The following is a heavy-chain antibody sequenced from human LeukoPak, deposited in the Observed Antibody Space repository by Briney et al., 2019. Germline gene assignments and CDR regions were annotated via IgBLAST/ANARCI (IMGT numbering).Heavy chain of an antibody. V-gene: IGHV1-18*01. J-gene: IGHJ4*02. CDR2: ISVYNGDT. CDR3: ARVEGPSIFGVIDY. CDR1: GYTFTSYG. Sequence: ASVKVSCKASGYTFTSYGISWVRQAPGQGLEWMGWISVYNGDTKYAQKLQDRVTMTTDTSTSTAYMEVRSLRSGDTAVYFCARVEGPSIFGVIDYWGQGTLVTISS. D-gene: IGHD3-3*01.